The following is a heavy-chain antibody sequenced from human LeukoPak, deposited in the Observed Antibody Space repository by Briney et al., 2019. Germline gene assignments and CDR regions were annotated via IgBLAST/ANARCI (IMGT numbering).Heavy chain of an antibody. Sequence: KASETLSLTCTVSGGSISSGGYYWSWIRQHPGKGLEWIGYIYYSGSTYYNPSLKSRVTISVDTSKNQFSLKLSSVTAADTAVYYCARDYGDYAAFDIWGQGTMATVSS. CDR1: GGSISSGGYY. CDR2: IYYSGST. V-gene: IGHV4-31*03. D-gene: IGHD4-17*01. J-gene: IGHJ3*02. CDR3: ARDYGDYAAFDI.